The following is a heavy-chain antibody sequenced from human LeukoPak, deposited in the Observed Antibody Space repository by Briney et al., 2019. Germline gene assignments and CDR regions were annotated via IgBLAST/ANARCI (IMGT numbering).Heavy chain of an antibody. CDR2: IYYSGST. D-gene: IGHD2-2*01. CDR3: ARGGDCSSTSCPYE. V-gene: IGHV4-30-4*01. CDR1: GGSISSGDYY. Sequence: PSQTLSLTCTVSGGSISSGDYYWSWIRQPPGKGLEWIGYIYYSGSTYYNPSLKSRVTISVDTSKNQFSLKLSSVTAADTAVYYCARGGDCSSTSCPYEWGQGTLVTVSS. J-gene: IGHJ4*02.